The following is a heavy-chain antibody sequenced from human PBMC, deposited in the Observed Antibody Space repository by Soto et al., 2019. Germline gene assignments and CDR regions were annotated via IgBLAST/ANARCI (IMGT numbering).Heavy chain of an antibody. CDR1: GGSFSDYA. J-gene: IGHJ4*02. CDR2: IVPMLRTP. Sequence: QVQLVQSGAEVKKPGSSVKVSCKASGGSFSDYAINWVRQAPGPGLEWMGGIVPMLRTPNYARKFQGRVTXTXDXATSTVSMELTSLTSDDTAVYYCARGLGGRYFPFDYWGQGTLVTVSS. V-gene: IGHV1-69*05. D-gene: IGHD1-26*01. CDR3: ARGLGGRYFPFDY.